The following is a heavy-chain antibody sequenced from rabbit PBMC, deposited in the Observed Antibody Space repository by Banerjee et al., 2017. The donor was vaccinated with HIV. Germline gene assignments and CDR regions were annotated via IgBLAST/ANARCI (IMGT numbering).Heavy chain of an antibody. J-gene: IGHJ6*01. V-gene: IGHV1S40*01. CDR3: ARDLAL. D-gene: IGHD3-3*01. Sequence: QSLEESGGGLVQPGGSLTLSCKASGFDFSRYYMSWVRQAPGKGLEWIACIYAGSSDITYYAGWATGRFTISKTSSTVTLQMTSLTAADTATYFCARDLALWGPGTLVTVS. CDR1: GFDFSRYY. CDR2: IYAGSSDIT.